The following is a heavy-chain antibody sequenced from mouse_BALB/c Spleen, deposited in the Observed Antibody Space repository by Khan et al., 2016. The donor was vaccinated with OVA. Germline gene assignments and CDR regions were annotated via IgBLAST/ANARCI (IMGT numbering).Heavy chain of an antibody. V-gene: IGHV2-6-5*01. CDR2: IWGGGTT. D-gene: IGHD1-1*02. J-gene: IGHJ4*01. Sequence: QVQLKQSGPGLVAPSQSLSITCTVSGFSLTDYGVSWIRQPPGKGLEWLGLIWGGGTTYYNSVLKSRLSISKDNSKSQVFLKMNSLQTDDTAMYYWAKQLWSHYYALDYWGQGTSVTVAS. CDR1: GFSLTDYG. CDR3: AKQLWSHYYALDY.